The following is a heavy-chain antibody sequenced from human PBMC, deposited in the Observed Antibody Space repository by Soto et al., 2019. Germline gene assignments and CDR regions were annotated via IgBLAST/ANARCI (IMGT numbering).Heavy chain of an antibody. CDR3: AGCSTGSCYSAFDY. Sequence: PGVSLRLSCAASKFTFSSFEMNWVRQAPGKGLGWVSYISSSGSTIYYSDSMKGRFTISXXXXXXSXYXQXXXLRAXDTAVYYCAGCSTGSCYSAFDYWGQGTLVTVSS. J-gene: IGHJ4*02. CDR1: KFTFSSFE. D-gene: IGHD2-15*01. V-gene: IGHV3-48*03. CDR2: ISSSGSTI.